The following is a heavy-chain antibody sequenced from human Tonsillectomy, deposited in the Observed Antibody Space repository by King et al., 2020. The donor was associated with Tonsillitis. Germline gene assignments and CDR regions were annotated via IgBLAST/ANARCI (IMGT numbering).Heavy chain of an antibody. Sequence: QLVQSGAEVKKPGASVKVSCKASGYTFTSYDINWVRQATGQGLEWMGWMNPNSGNTGYAQKFQGRVTMTRNTSISTAYMELSSLRSEDTAVYYGAGGHYYDSSGYYRFAAFDIWGQGTMVTVSS. D-gene: IGHD3-22*01. V-gene: IGHV1-8*01. CDR1: GYTFTSYD. CDR2: MNPNSGNT. CDR3: AGGHYYDSSGYYRFAAFDI. J-gene: IGHJ3*02.